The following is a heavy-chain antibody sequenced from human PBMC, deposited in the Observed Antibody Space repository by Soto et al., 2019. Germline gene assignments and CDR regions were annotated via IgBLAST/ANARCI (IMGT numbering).Heavy chain of an antibody. CDR1: GYSFTSYG. V-gene: IGHV1-18*01. D-gene: IGHD4-17*01. J-gene: IGHJ4*02. Sequence: ASVKVSCKASGYSFTSYGIGWVRQAPGQGLEWMGWISAYNGNTKFAQKLQDRVTMTTATSTSTAYMELASLRSDDTAVYYCARGCIAVTTHLCYWGQGTLVTVSS. CDR3: ARGCIAVTTHLCY. CDR2: ISAYNGNT.